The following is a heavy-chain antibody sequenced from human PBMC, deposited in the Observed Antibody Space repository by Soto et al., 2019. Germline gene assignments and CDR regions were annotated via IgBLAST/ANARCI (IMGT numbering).Heavy chain of an antibody. J-gene: IGHJ4*02. D-gene: IGHD6-19*01. CDR1: GFTFTNYC. CDR3: TREDSIIIPAVADF. CDR2: VSKSDYT. Sequence: GSLRLSCAVSGFTFTNYCFNWVRQSPWKGLEWVSSVSKSDYTYYSDSVKGRFTISRDNAKNSVSLQMSNLRAEDTAVYYCTREDSIIIPAVADFWGQGTLVTVSS. V-gene: IGHV3-21*01.